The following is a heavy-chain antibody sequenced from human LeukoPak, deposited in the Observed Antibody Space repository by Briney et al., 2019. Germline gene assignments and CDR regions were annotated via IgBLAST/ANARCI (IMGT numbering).Heavy chain of an antibody. Sequence: SETLSLTCTVSSGSISNYYWSWIRQPPGKGLEWIGYIYYSGSTNYNPSPKSRVTISLDTSKNQFSLKLSSVTAADTALYYCARDSGGNYGSIDYWGQGTLVTVSS. CDR2: IYYSGST. V-gene: IGHV4-59*01. D-gene: IGHD4-11*01. CDR3: ARDSGGNYGSIDY. J-gene: IGHJ4*02. CDR1: SGSISNYY.